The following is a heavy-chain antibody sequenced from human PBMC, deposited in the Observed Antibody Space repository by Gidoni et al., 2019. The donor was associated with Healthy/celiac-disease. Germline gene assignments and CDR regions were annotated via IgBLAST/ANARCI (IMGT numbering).Heavy chain of an antibody. CDR1: GFTFDDYA. CDR2: ISWNSGSI. Sequence: EVQLVESGGGLVQPGRSLRLSCAASGFTFDDYAMHWVRQAPGKGLGWVSGISWNSGSIGYADSVKGRFTISRDNAKNSLYLQMNSLRAEDTALYHCAVSMIVVLGAFDIWGQGTMVTVSS. J-gene: IGHJ3*02. D-gene: IGHD3-22*01. V-gene: IGHV3-9*01. CDR3: AVSMIVVLGAFDI.